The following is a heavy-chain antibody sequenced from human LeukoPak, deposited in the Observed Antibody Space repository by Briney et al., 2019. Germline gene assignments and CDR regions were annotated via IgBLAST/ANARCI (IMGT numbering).Heavy chain of an antibody. Sequence: GGSLRLSCAASGFTFSSYGMHWVRQAPGKGLEWVAVIWYDGSNKYHADSVKGRFTISRDNSKNTLYLQMNSLRAEDTAVYYCARDHCSSTSCYYYGMDVWGQGTTVTVSS. D-gene: IGHD2-2*01. V-gene: IGHV3-33*01. CDR2: IWYDGSNK. CDR1: GFTFSSYG. J-gene: IGHJ6*02. CDR3: ARDHCSSTSCYYYGMDV.